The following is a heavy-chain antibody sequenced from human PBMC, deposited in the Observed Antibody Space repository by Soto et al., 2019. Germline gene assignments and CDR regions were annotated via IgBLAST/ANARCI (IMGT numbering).Heavy chain of an antibody. CDR3: GRGYDFWSGSYGMDV. D-gene: IGHD3-3*01. Sequence: PGGSLRLSCAASGFTFSSYAMHWVRQAPGKGLEWVAVISYDGSNKYYADSVKGRFTITRDNSKNTLYLQMNSLRAEDTAVYYCGRGYDFWSGSYGMDVWGQGTTVTVSS. V-gene: IGHV3-30-3*01. CDR1: GFTFSSYA. J-gene: IGHJ6*02. CDR2: ISYDGSNK.